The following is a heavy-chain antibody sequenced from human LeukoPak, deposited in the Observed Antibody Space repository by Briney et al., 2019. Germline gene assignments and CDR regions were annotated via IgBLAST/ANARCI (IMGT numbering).Heavy chain of an antibody. Sequence: SGTLSLTCAVYGGSFSGYYWSWIRQPPGKGLEWIGEINNSGSTNCNPSLKGRVAVSVDTSKNQFSLKLTSVTAADTAVYYCARARGTEAIDYWGQGTRVTVSS. J-gene: IGHJ4*02. CDR2: INNSGST. V-gene: IGHV4-34*01. CDR1: GGSFSGYY. D-gene: IGHD6-25*01. CDR3: ARARGTEAIDY.